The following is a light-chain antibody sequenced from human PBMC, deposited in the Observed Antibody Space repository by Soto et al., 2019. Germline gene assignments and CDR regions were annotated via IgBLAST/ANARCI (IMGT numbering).Light chain of an antibody. CDR3: QQYGSSPRT. J-gene: IGKJ1*01. CDR2: GAS. CDR1: QSVSSSS. V-gene: IGKV3-20*01. Sequence: EIVLTQFPDTLSLSPGERATLSCRASQSVSSSSLAWYQQRRGQAPRLLVPGASSRATGIPYRFSGSGSGTDFTLTICRLEPEDFAVYYCQQYGSSPRTFGQGTKVDIK.